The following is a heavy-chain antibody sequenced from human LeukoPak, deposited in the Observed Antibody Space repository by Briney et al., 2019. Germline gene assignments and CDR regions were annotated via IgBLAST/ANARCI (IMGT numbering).Heavy chain of an antibody. CDR3: AKDRDYVWGSYRPYYFDY. CDR2: ISGSGGST. Sequence: PGGSLRLSCAASGFTFSSYAMSWVRQAPGKGLEWVSAISGSGGSTYYADSVKGRFTISRDNSKNTLYLQMNSLRAEDTAVYYCAKDRDYVWGSYRPYYFDYWGQGTLVTVSS. CDR1: GFTFSSYA. V-gene: IGHV3-23*01. J-gene: IGHJ4*02. D-gene: IGHD3-16*02.